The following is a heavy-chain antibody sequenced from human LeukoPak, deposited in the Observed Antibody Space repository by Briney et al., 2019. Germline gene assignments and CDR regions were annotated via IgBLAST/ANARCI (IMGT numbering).Heavy chain of an antibody. D-gene: IGHD6-13*01. J-gene: IGHJ4*02. Sequence: GRSLRLSCAVSGFTFSSYGMHWVRQAPGKGLEWVAFIRYDGSNKYYADSVKGRFTISRDNSKNTLYLQMNSLRAEDTAVYYCAKPPYSSSRNETTNDYWGQGTLVTVSS. CDR1: GFTFSSYG. CDR3: AKPPYSSSRNETTNDY. V-gene: IGHV3-30*02. CDR2: IRYDGSNK.